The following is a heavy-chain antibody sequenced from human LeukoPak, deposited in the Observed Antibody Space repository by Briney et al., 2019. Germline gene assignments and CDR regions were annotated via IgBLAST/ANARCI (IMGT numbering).Heavy chain of an antibody. CDR1: GYTFTSYG. J-gene: IGHJ4*02. CDR3: ARSSEDIVVVTRHRFDY. V-gene: IGHV1-18*01. Sequence: GASVKVSCKASGYTFTSYGISWVRQAPGQGLEWMGWISAYNGNTNYAQKLQGRVTMTTDTSTSAAYMELRSLRSDDTAVYYCARSSEDIVVVTRHRFDYWGQGTLVTVSS. CDR2: ISAYNGNT. D-gene: IGHD2-15*01.